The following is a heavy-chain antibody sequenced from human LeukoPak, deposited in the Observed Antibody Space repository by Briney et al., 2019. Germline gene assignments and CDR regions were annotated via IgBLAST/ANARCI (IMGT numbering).Heavy chain of an antibody. V-gene: IGHV3-72*01. D-gene: IGHD1-1*01. Sequence: PGGSLRLSCAGAGFSITDHHMDSVRQAPGKGVEWIGRSATTKPNTCTTHYAASLRSRFTISRDDSQNSLYLHLNRLKTEDTAVYYCVSVVTTGSGWYHFDNWGLGTLVTVSS. J-gene: IGHJ4*02. CDR2: SATTKPNTCTT. CDR1: GFSITDHH. CDR3: VSVVTTGSGWYHFDN.